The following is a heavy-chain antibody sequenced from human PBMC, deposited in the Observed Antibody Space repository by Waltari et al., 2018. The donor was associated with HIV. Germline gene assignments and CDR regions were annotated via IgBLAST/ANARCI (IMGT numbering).Heavy chain of an antibody. CDR3: ARESGDSGSYYFDY. Sequence: QLQLQESGPGLVKPSETLSLTFTVSGGSISSSSYYWGWIRQPPGKGLEWIGSIYYSGCNYDNPSLKSLVTISVDTSKNQFALKLSFVTAADTAVYDCARESGDSGSYYFDYWGQGTLGTVAS. CDR1: GGSISSSSYY. V-gene: IGHV4-39*02. CDR2: IYYSGCN. D-gene: IGHD1-26*01. J-gene: IGHJ4*02.